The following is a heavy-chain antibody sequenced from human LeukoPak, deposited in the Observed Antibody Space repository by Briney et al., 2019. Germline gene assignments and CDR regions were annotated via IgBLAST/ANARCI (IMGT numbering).Heavy chain of an antibody. CDR2: ISSSGSTI. CDR1: GFTFTDYY. D-gene: IGHD3-3*01. J-gene: IGHJ4*02. CDR3: ARGDFWSGFYTVD. Sequence: GGSLRLSCATSGFTFTDYYMTWIRQAPGKGLEWVSYISSSGSTIYYADSVKGRFTISRDNAKNSLYLQMNSLRAEDTAVYYCARGDFWSGFYTVDWGQGTLVTVSS. V-gene: IGHV3-11*04.